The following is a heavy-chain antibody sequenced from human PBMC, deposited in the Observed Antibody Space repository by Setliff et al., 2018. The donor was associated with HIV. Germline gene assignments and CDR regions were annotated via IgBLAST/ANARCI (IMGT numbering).Heavy chain of an antibody. V-gene: IGHV3-23*01. CDR2: ITDGGGTI. CDR1: GFSLSYHA. J-gene: IGHJ6*03. D-gene: IGHD3-9*01. Sequence: GGSLRLSCAASGFSLSYHAMSWVRQGPEKGLEWVSAITDGGGTISYADSVKGRFTISRDNARKSLYLQMNSLTTEDTALYYCVKDGSRTGLYYHYIDVWGKGTTVTVSS. CDR3: VKDGSRTGLYYHYIDV.